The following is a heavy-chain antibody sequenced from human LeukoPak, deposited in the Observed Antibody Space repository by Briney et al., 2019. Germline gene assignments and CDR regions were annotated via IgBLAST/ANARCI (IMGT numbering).Heavy chain of an antibody. V-gene: IGHV3-7*01. J-gene: IGHJ4*02. CDR1: GFTFNRHW. Sequence: GGSLRLSCAASGFTFNRHWMTWVRQAPGKGLEWIANVNPDMSEKNYMESVKGRFTISRDKVKNSLYLQMNSLRGDDTAVYYCARDGLPVALDKWGQGTLVTVSS. CDR2: VNPDMSEK. D-gene: IGHD2-2*01. CDR3: ARDGLPVALDK.